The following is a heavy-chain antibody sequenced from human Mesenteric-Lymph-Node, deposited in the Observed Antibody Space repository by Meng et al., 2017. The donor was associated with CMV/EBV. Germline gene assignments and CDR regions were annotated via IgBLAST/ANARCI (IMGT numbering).Heavy chain of an antibody. CDR3: ARGKGNDY. CDR1: GFTLNDHY. CDR2: SRDKTKSYTT. V-gene: IGHV3-72*01. J-gene: IGHJ4*02. Sequence: GGSLRLSCVASGFTLNDHYMDWVRQAPGKGLEWVGRSRDKTKSYTTDYAASVKGRFTSSRDDSKNSLYLQMYSLKTEDTAVYYCARGKGNDYWGQGTLVTVSS.